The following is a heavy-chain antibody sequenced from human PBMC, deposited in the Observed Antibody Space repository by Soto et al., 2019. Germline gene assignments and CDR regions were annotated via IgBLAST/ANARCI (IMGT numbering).Heavy chain of an antibody. V-gene: IGHV3-9*01. CDR3: AKAMRGPGNQLLDFDY. J-gene: IGHJ4*02. CDR1: GFTFDDYA. Sequence: EVQLVESGGGLVQPGRSLRLSCAASGFTFDDYAMHWVRQAPGKGLEWVSGISWNSGSIGYADSVKGRFTISRDNAKNSLDLQMNSLRAEDTALYYCAKAMRGPGNQLLDFDYWGQGTLVTVSS. CDR2: ISWNSGSI. D-gene: IGHD2-2*01.